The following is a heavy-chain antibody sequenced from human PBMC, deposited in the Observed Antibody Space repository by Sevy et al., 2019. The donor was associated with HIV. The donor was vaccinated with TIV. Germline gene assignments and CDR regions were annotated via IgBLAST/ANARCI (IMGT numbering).Heavy chain of an antibody. D-gene: IGHD3-3*01. CDR3: ARDFSSIFLEWLSAFDY. V-gene: IGHV3-30-3*01. CDR1: VFTFSSYA. Sequence: GGSLRLSCAASVFTFSSYAMHWVRQAPGKGLEWVAVISYDGSNKYYADSVKGRFTISRDNSKNTLYLQMNSLRAEDTAVYYCARDFSSIFLEWLSAFDYWGQGTLVTVSS. J-gene: IGHJ4*02. CDR2: ISYDGSNK.